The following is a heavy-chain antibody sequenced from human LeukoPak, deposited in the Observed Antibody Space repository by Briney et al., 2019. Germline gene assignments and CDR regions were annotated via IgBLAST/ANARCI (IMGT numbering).Heavy chain of an antibody. CDR3: ASSTSFDDY. D-gene: IGHD2-2*01. Sequence: SETLSLTCTVSGGSISSSSYYWGWIRQPPGKGLEWIGSIYHSGSTYYNPSLKSRVTISVDTSKNQFSLKLSSVTAADTAVHYCASSTSFDDYWGQGTLVTVSS. V-gene: IGHV4-39*07. CDR2: IYHSGST. CDR1: GGSISSSSYY. J-gene: IGHJ4*02.